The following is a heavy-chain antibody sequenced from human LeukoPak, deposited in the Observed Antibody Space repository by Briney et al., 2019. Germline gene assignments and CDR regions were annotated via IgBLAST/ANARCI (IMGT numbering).Heavy chain of an antibody. J-gene: IGHJ4*02. V-gene: IGHV1-2*02. D-gene: IGHD3-9*01. CDR1: GYTFTGYY. CDR3: ARVGYDILTGYYYFDY. CDR2: INPNSGGT. Sequence: GASVKVSCKASGYTFTGYYMHWVRQAPGQGLEWMGWINPNSGGTNYAQKFQGRVTMTRDTSISTAYMELSRLRSDDTAVYYCARVGYDILTGYYYFDYWGQGTLVTVSS.